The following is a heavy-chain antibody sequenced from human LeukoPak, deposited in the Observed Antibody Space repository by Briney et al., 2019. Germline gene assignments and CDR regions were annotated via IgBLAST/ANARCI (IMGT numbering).Heavy chain of an antibody. CDR1: GFSISSYA. CDR2: ISGSGGTT. J-gene: IGHJ4*02. CDR3: AKALASSWYPFDY. D-gene: IGHD6-13*01. Sequence: WGSLSLSCAASGFSISSYAMSWVRQPPGKGLEWVSGISGSGGTTYYADSVKGRFTISRNNSKNTLYLQMNTLRADDSAVYYCAKALASSWYPFDYWGQGTLVTVSS. V-gene: IGHV3-23*01.